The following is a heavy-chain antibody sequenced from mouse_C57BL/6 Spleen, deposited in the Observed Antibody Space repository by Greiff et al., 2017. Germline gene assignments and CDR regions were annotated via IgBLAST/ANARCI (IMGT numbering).Heavy chain of an antibody. Sequence: EVQLQQSGPELVKPGASVKISCKASGYTFTDYYMNWVKQSHGKSLEWIGDINPNNGGTSYNQKFKGKATLTVDKSSSTAYMELRSLTSEDSAVYYCARGGTVVAPYYAMDYWGQGTSVTVSS. CDR1: GYTFTDYY. J-gene: IGHJ4*01. D-gene: IGHD1-1*01. V-gene: IGHV1-26*01. CDR3: ARGGTVVAPYYAMDY. CDR2: INPNNGGT.